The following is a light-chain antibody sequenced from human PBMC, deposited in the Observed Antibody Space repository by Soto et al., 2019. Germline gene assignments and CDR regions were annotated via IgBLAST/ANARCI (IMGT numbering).Light chain of an antibody. Sequence: QSVLTQPPSASGTPGQRVTISCSGSSSNIGSNTVNWYQQLPGTAPKLLIYSNNRRPSGVPDRFSGSKSGTSASLAISVLQSEDEADYYCAAWDDSLNGPVFGGGTKVTVL. CDR1: SSNIGSNT. CDR3: AAWDDSLNGPV. CDR2: SNN. J-gene: IGLJ2*01. V-gene: IGLV1-44*01.